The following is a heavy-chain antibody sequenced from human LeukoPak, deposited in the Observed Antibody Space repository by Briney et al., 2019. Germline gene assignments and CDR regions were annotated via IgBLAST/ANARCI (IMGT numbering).Heavy chain of an antibody. J-gene: IGHJ3*02. CDR1: GGTFSSYA. D-gene: IGHD4-17*01. CDR3: ARGGDYGDYVGHAFDI. V-gene: IGHV1-69*13. CDR2: IIPIFGTA. Sequence: SVNVSCKASGGTFSSYAISWVRQAPGQGLEWMGGIIPIFGTANYAQKFQGRVTITADEFTSTAYMELSSLRSEDTAVYYCARGGDYGDYVGHAFDIWGQGTMVTVSS.